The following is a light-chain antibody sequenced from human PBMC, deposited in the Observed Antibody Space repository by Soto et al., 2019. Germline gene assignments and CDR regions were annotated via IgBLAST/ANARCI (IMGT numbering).Light chain of an antibody. J-gene: IGLJ1*01. V-gene: IGLV2-14*03. Sequence: QCVLTKPASVSRSPGQSLTISCTGTGSDVGGYNYVSWYQHHPGKAPKLIIYAVRERPSGVSNRFSGSKSGNTASLTISGLQPEDEADYYCNSYTSSSTRVFGTGTKVTVL. CDR3: NSYTSSSTRV. CDR2: AVR. CDR1: GSDVGGYNY.